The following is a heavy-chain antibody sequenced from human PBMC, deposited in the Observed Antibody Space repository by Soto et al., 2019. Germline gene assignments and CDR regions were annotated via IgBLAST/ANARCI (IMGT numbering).Heavy chain of an antibody. D-gene: IGHD2-21*02. Sequence: QVQLVQSGAEEKKPGASVKVSCKASGYTFTSYAMHWVRQAPGQRLEWMGWINDGNGNTKYSQKFQGRVTITRDTSASTAYTELSSLRSEDTAVYYCARSIVVVTALDYWGQGTLVTVSS. CDR2: INDGNGNT. CDR3: ARSIVVVTALDY. CDR1: GYTFTSYA. J-gene: IGHJ4*02. V-gene: IGHV1-3*05.